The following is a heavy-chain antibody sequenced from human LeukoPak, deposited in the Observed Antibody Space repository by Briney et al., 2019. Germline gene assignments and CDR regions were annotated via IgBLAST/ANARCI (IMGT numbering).Heavy chain of an antibody. Sequence: ASVKVSCKASGYTFTGHYIHWVPQAPGQALEWMGWIDPNSGGTNFQGRVTMTRDTSISTPYMELSRLTSDDTAVYYCGRSSWLVLSFDYWGQGTLVTVSS. CDR3: GRSSWLVLSFDY. J-gene: IGHJ4*02. D-gene: IGHD6-19*01. CDR1: GYTFTGHY. CDR2: IDPNSGGT. V-gene: IGHV1-2*02.